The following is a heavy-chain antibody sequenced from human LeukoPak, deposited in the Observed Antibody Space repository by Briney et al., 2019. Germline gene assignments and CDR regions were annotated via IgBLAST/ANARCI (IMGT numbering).Heavy chain of an antibody. D-gene: IGHD5-12*01. CDR2: TNPNSGGA. CDR1: GYTFTCYY. V-gene: IGHV1-2*02. J-gene: IGHJ3*02. Sequence: ASVKVSCKASGYTFTCYYMHWVRQAHGQGLEWMGWTNPNSGGATYAQSFKGRVTMTRDTSISTAYMELSSLTSDDTAVYYCARDLPKTGYVGAFDIWGQGTMVSVSS. CDR3: ARDLPKTGYVGAFDI.